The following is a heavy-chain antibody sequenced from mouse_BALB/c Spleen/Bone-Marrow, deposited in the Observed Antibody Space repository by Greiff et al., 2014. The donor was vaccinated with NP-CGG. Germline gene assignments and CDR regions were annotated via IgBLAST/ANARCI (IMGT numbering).Heavy chain of an antibody. CDR1: GYTFTSYW. D-gene: IGHD2-3*01. CDR2: INPSNGRT. Sequence: VQLQQSGAELVKPGAPVKLSCKASGYTFTSYWIHWVKLRPGQGLEWIGEINPSNGRTNYNEKFKNKATLTVDKSSSTAYIQLSSLTSEDSAVYYCARYDGPAWFAYWGQGTLVTVSA. J-gene: IGHJ3*01. V-gene: IGHV1S81*02. CDR3: ARYDGPAWFAY.